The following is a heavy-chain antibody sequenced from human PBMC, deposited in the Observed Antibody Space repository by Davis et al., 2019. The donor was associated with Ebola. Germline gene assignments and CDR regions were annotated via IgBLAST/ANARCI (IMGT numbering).Heavy chain of an antibody. CDR3: ARVNVEVPTVPLDY. CDR1: GGSFSGYY. CDR2: INDRGSI. Sequence: MPSETLSLTCAVYGGSFSGYYWTWIRQPPGKGLERIGEINDRGSINYNPSLKSRVTMSVDTSKNQFSLKLGSVTAADTAVYYCARVNVEVPTVPLDYWGQGVLVTVSS. D-gene: IGHD2-21*01. J-gene: IGHJ4*02. V-gene: IGHV4-34*01.